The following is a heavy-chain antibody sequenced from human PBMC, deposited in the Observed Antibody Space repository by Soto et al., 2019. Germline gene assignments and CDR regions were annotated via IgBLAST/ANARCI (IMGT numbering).Heavy chain of an antibody. Sequence: GGSLRLSCAASGFTFSSYEMNWVRQAPGKGLEWVSYISSSGGTIYYADSVKGRFAISRDNAKNSLYLQMNSLRAEDTAVYYCARDTRIQLWSLFDYWGQGTLVTVSS. CDR2: ISSSGGTI. V-gene: IGHV3-48*03. CDR1: GFTFSSYE. D-gene: IGHD5-18*01. CDR3: ARDTRIQLWSLFDY. J-gene: IGHJ4*02.